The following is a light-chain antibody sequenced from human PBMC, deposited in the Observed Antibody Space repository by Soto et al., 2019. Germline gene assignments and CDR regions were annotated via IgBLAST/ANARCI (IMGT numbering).Light chain of an antibody. Sequence: DIQMTQSPSTLSGSVGDSVTITCRASQSISRWLAWYQQKPGKAPRLLIYDASDLGSGVPSRFSGSGSGTEFTLTISSLQPEDFATYYCQQYNDHRTVGQGTKVDI. CDR3: QQYNDHRT. V-gene: IGKV1-5*01. J-gene: IGKJ1*01. CDR1: QSISRW. CDR2: DAS.